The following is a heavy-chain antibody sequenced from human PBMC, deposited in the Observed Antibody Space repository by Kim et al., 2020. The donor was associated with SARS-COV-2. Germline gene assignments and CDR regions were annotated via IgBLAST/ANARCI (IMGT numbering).Heavy chain of an antibody. CDR3: ARDASGSYWGWFDP. Sequence: QKPQGKVTMTTDTSTSTAYMELRSLRSDDTAVYYCARDASGSYWGWFDPWGQGTLVTVSS. V-gene: IGHV1-18*01. D-gene: IGHD1-26*01. J-gene: IGHJ5*02.